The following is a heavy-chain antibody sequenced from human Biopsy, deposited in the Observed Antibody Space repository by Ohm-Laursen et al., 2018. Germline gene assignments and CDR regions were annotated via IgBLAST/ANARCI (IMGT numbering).Heavy chain of an antibody. V-gene: IGHV1-8*01. D-gene: IGHD6-6*01. CDR3: ARGYSRQVSIFEASIYWFDT. CDR1: GYSFSTYD. CDR2: MIPSSGKT. J-gene: IGHJ5*02. Sequence: GASVKVSCKASGYSFSTYDVNWVRQARGQGLEWMGWMIPSSGKTGYAQRFQGRVTLTMNTSISTAYMELSGLRSEDTAVYFCARGYSRQVSIFEASIYWFDTWGQGTLVTVSS.